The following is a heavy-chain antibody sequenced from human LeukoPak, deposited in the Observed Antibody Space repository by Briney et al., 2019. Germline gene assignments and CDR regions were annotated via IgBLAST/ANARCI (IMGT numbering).Heavy chain of an antibody. Sequence: PGRSLRLSCAASGFTFSSYAMHWVRQAPGKGLEWVAVISYDGSNKYYADSVKGRFTISRDNSKNTLYLQMNSLRAEDTAVYYCARPPQVYSGYDLRAYYFDYWGQGTLVTVSS. CDR1: GFTFSSYA. CDR3: ARPPQVYSGYDLRAYYFDY. V-gene: IGHV3-30*04. D-gene: IGHD5-12*01. CDR2: ISYDGSNK. J-gene: IGHJ4*02.